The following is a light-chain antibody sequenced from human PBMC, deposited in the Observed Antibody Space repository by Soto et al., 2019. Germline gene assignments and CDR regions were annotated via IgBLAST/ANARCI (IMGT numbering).Light chain of an antibody. J-gene: IGKJ1*01. Sequence: DIHMTQSPSYLSASVGDRVTITCRASQGISNYLAWYQQKPGKVPKLLIYAASTLQSGVPSRFSGSGSGTDFTLTISSLQPEDVATYYCQKYNSAPWTFGQGTMVDIK. CDR1: QGISNY. V-gene: IGKV1-27*01. CDR3: QKYNSAPWT. CDR2: AAS.